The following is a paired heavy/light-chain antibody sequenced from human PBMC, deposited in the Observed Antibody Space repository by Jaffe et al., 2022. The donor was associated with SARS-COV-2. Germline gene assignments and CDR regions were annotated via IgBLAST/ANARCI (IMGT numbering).Light chain of an antibody. CDR2: AAS. V-gene: IGKV1-8*01. Sequence: AIRMTQSPSSFSASTGDRVTITCRASQGISSYLAWYQQKPGKAPKLLIYAASTLQSGVPSRFSGSGSGTDFTLTISCLQSEDFATYYCQQYYSYPPTFGPGTKVDIK. J-gene: IGKJ3*01. CDR1: QGISSY. CDR3: QQYYSYPPT.
Heavy chain of an antibody. CDR2: ISYDGSNK. Sequence: QVQLVESGGGVVQPGRSLRLSCAASGFTFSSYAMHWVRQAPGKGLEWVAVISYDGSNKYYADSVKGRFTISRDNSKNTLYLQMNSLRAEDTAVYYCAREAPRVVVVVAARGDYFDYWGQGTLVTVSS. CDR1: GFTFSSYA. V-gene: IGHV3-30*04. D-gene: IGHD2-15*01. CDR3: AREAPRVVVVVAARGDYFDY. J-gene: IGHJ4*02.